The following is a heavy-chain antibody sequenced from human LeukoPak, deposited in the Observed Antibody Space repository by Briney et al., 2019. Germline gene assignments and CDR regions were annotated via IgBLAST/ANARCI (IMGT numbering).Heavy chain of an antibody. CDR1: GYTFTSYY. CDR3: ARDSVLRYFDWLGYYYYYMDV. CDR2: INPSGGST. Sequence: ASVKVSCKASGYTFTSYYMHWVRQAPGQGLEWMGIINPSGGSTSYAQKFQGRVTMTRDMSTSTAYMELRSLRSDDTAVYYCARDSVLRYFDWLGYYYYYMDVWGKGTTVTVSS. D-gene: IGHD3-9*01. J-gene: IGHJ6*03. V-gene: IGHV1-46*01.